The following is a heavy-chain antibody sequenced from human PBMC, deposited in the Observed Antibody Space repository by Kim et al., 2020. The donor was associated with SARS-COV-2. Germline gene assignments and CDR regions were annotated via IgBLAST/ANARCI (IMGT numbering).Heavy chain of an antibody. J-gene: IGHJ4*02. D-gene: IGHD2-8*01. CDR1: GFTFSGSW. CDR3: ARDTNWNNYDS. CDR2: ITSDGSGT. Sequence: GGSLRPSCAASGFTFSGSWMHWVRQAPGKGLVWVSRITSDGSGTEYADSVTGRFTISRDNAKNTVYLQMNSLRAEDTAVYYCARDTNWNNYDSLGQGTLV. V-gene: IGHV3-74*03.